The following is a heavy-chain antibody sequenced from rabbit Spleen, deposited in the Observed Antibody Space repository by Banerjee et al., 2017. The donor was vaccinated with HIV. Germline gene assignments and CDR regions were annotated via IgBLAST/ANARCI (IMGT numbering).Heavy chain of an antibody. J-gene: IGHJ4*01. CDR2: INAVTGKA. CDR1: GFPFSNKAV. CDR3: AREVLYAGYAAFGYAALHYFDL. Sequence: QEQLEESGGGLVKPEGSLTLTCKASGFPFSNKAVMCWVRQAPGKGLEWIACINAVTGKAVYASWAKGRFTFSKTSSTTVTLQMTSLTAADTATYFCAREVLYAGYAAFGYAALHYFDLWGPGTLVTVS. V-gene: IGHV1S45*01. D-gene: IGHD6-1*01.